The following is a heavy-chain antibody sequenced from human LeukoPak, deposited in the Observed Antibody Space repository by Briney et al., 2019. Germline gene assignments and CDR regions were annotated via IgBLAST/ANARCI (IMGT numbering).Heavy chain of an antibody. J-gene: IGHJ4*02. D-gene: IGHD2-2*03. CDR3: ARDFVLLGIVVRGFDY. Sequence: GGSLRLSCAASGFTFSTYSMHWVRQAPGKGLEWVSYISSSSSTIYYADSVKGRFTISRDNAKNSLYLQMNSLRDEDTAVYYCARDFVLLGIVVRGFDYWGQGTLVTVSS. CDR2: ISSSSSTI. CDR1: GFTFSTYS. V-gene: IGHV3-48*02.